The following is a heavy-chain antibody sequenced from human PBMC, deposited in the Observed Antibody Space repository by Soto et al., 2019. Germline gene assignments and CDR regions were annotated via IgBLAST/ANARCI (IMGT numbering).Heavy chain of an antibody. Sequence: EVHLLESGGGLVQPGGSLRLSCAASGFTFSSYAMSWVRQAPGKGLEWVSGITNSDDSAIYADSVKGRFTISRDNYRDTLYLQMNSLRAEDTAVYYCAKDGGSSWFSYYFDYWGQGALVTVSS. J-gene: IGHJ4*02. CDR3: AKDGGSSWFSYYFDY. CDR2: ITNSDDSA. V-gene: IGHV3-23*01. CDR1: GFTFSSYA. D-gene: IGHD6-13*01.